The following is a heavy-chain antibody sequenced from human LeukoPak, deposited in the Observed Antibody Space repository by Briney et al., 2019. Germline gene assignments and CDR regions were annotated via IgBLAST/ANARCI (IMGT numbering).Heavy chain of an antibody. CDR2: IYYSGST. J-gene: IGHJ3*02. Sequence: SETLSLTCTVSGGSISSGDYYWSWIRQPPGKGLEWIGYIYYSGSTYYNPSLKSRVTISVDTSKNRFSLKLSSVTAADTAVYYCASAPLVVGYCSSTSCPDAFDIWGQGTMVTVSS. D-gene: IGHD2-2*01. CDR1: GGSISSGDYY. CDR3: ASAPLVVGYCSSTSCPDAFDI. V-gene: IGHV4-30-4*08.